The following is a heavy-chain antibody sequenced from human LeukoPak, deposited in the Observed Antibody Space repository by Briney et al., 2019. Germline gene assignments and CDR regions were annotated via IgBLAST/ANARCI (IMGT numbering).Heavy chain of an antibody. J-gene: IGHJ6*03. Sequence: GGSLRLSCAASGFTFDDYGMSWVRQAPGKGLEWVSGINWNGGSTGYADSVKGRFTISRDNAKNSLYLQMNSLRAEDTALYYCATATGLSSGYYYYYYYMDVWGKGTTVTVSS. V-gene: IGHV3-20*04. CDR1: GFTFDDYG. CDR3: ATATGLSSGYYYYYYYMDV. D-gene: IGHD3-22*01. CDR2: INWNGGST.